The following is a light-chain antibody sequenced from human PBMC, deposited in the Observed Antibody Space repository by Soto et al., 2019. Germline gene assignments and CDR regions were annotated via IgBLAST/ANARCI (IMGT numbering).Light chain of an antibody. Sequence: HSVLTQPPSASGTPGQRVILSCSGSNSNIGTYTVNWYQQLPGTAPKLLIYTDYQRPSGVPDRFSGSRSGTSASLAISGLLAEYEADYYCASWDYSLGGGVFGGRTKVTVL. J-gene: IGLJ3*02. CDR2: TDY. CDR3: ASWDYSLGGGV. V-gene: IGLV1-44*01. CDR1: NSNIGTYT.